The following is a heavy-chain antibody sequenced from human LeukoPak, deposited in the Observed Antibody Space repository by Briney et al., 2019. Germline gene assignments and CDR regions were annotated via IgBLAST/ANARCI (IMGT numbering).Heavy chain of an antibody. CDR2: ISYIGST. CDR1: DDFFSSHY. V-gene: IGHV4-59*11. CDR3: ARDLVTVTKGFDI. J-gene: IGHJ3*02. Sequence: ETLTLTCAVSDDFFSSHYGTWIRQPPGKGLEWIGYISYIGSTNYNPSLKGRVTISIDTSRNQFYLRLSSVTDADTAVYYCARDLVTVTKGFDIWGQGTMVSVSS. D-gene: IGHD4-17*01.